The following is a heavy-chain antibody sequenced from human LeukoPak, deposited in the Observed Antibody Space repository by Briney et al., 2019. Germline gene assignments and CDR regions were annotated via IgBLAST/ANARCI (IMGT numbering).Heavy chain of an antibody. CDR1: GGSISSYY. CDR3: ARHKRFGVVILYYFDY. D-gene: IGHD3-3*01. Sequence: SETLSLTCTVSGGSISSYYWGWIRQPPGKGLEWNGSIYYSGSTYYNPSLKSRVTISVDTSKNQFPLKQSTVTAADTAVYYCARHKRFGVVILYYFDYWGQGTLVTVSS. J-gene: IGHJ4*02. CDR2: IYYSGST. V-gene: IGHV4-39*01.